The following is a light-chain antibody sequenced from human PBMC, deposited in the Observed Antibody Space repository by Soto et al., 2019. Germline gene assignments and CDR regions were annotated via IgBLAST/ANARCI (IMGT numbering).Light chain of an antibody. CDR1: QSVSSN. Sequence: EIVMTQSPATLSVSPGERATLSCRASQSVSSNSAWYQQKPGQAPRLLIYGASTRATGIPGRFSGSGSGTEFTLTISSLQPDDFATYYCQQYNSYMYTFGQGTKVDIK. J-gene: IGKJ2*01. CDR3: QQYNSYMYT. V-gene: IGKV3-15*01. CDR2: GAS.